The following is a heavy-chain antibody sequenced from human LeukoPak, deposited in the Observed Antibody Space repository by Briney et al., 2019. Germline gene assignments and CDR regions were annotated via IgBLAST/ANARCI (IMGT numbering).Heavy chain of an antibody. CDR3: AREVTALRTDFWSGYYPDAFDI. CDR1: GGSISSYY. V-gene: IGHV4-59*12. Sequence: PSETLSLTCTVSGGSISSYYWGWIRQPPGKGLEWIGYIYYSGGTNYNPSLKSRVTISVDTSKNQFSLKLSSVTAADTAVYYCAREVTALRTDFWSGYYPDAFDIWGQGTMVTVSS. J-gene: IGHJ3*02. CDR2: IYYSGGT. D-gene: IGHD3-3*01.